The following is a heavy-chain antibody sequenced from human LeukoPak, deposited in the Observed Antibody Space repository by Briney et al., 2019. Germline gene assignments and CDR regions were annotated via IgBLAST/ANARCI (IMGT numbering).Heavy chain of an antibody. Sequence: GGSLRLSCAASGFTFSSYEMNWVRQAPGKGLEWVSYIRNSGSSIYYADSVKGRFTISRDNAKNSLYLQMNSLRAEDTAVYYCARGTLRSGSYEYYFDYWGQGTLVTVSS. D-gene: IGHD3-22*01. J-gene: IGHJ4*02. CDR1: GFTFSSYE. CDR2: IRNSGSSI. V-gene: IGHV3-48*03. CDR3: ARGTLRSGSYEYYFDY.